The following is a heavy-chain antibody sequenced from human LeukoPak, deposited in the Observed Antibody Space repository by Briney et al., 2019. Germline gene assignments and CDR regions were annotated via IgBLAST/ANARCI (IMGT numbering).Heavy chain of an antibody. Sequence: PGRSLRLSCAASGFTFSSYEMNWVRQAPGKGLEWVSYISSSGNTIYYADSVKGRFTISRDNAKNSLYLQMNSLRAEDTAVYYCARAGYYFDYWGQGTLVTVSS. CDR2: ISSSGNTI. V-gene: IGHV3-48*03. J-gene: IGHJ4*02. CDR1: GFTFSSYE. D-gene: IGHD3-10*01. CDR3: ARAGYYFDY.